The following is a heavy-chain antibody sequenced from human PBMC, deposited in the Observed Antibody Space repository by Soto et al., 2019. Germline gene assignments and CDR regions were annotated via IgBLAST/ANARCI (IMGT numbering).Heavy chain of an antibody. D-gene: IGHD3-10*01. CDR3: ASDLSGRADV. Sequence: PGGSLRLSCAASGFTFSSYWMHWVRQAPGKGLVRVSRMNEDGGTTDYADSVKGRFTISRDNAKNTLYLQMNSLRVEDTAVYYCASDLSGRADVWGQGTTVTVYS. CDR1: GFTFSSYW. J-gene: IGHJ6*02. V-gene: IGHV3-74*01. CDR2: MNEDGGTT.